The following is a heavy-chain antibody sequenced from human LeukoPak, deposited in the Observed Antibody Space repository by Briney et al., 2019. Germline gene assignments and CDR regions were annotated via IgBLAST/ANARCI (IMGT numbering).Heavy chain of an antibody. CDR3: ARVASGPPYFDY. CDR1: GVSLSSSNNY. J-gene: IGHJ4*02. V-gene: IGHV4-39*01. D-gene: IGHD2-15*01. CDR2: ISYSGGT. Sequence: PSETLSLTCTVSGVSLSSSNNYWGWPRQPPGKGLEWFGSISYSGGTSYNPSLRSRVTISVDTSKNQFSLKLNSVTAADTAVYYCARVASGPPYFDYWGQGTLVTVSS.